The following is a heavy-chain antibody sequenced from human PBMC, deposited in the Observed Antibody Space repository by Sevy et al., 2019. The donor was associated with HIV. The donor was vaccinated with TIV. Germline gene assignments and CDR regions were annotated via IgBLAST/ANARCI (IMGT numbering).Heavy chain of an antibody. CDR2: ISGTGSTI. V-gene: IGHV3-48*02. J-gene: IGHJ5*01. Sequence: GGSLRLSCAASGFTFSSSIINWVRQAPGKGLEWVSSISGTGSTIYYADSVKGRFTISRDNAKNSLYLQMHSMRDEDMAVYDCSRSDYGDYVSWFDSWGQGTLVTVSS. CDR1: GFTFSSSI. D-gene: IGHD4-17*01. CDR3: SRSDYGDYVSWFDS.